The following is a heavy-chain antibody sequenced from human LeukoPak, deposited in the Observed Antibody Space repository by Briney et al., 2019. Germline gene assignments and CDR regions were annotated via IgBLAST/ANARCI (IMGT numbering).Heavy chain of an antibody. Sequence: PSETLSLTCAVSGYSISSGDYWGWIRQPPGKGLEWIGSIYHSGSTYYNPSLKSRVTISVDRSKNQFSLKLGSVTAADTAVYYCARGGYYYYYMDVWGKGTTVTVSS. CDR2: IYHSGST. CDR1: GYSISSGDY. J-gene: IGHJ6*03. V-gene: IGHV4-38-2*01. D-gene: IGHD3-16*01. CDR3: ARGGYYYYYMDV.